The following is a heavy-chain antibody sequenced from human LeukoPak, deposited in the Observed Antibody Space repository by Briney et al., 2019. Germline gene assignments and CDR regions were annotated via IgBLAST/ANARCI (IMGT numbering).Heavy chain of an antibody. D-gene: IGHD6-13*01. J-gene: IGHJ5*02. CDR2: ISSSGSTI. V-gene: IGHV3-11*04. Sequence: PGGSLTLSCAASGFTFSDCYMSWIRQAPGKGLEWVSYISSSGSTIYYADSVKGRFTISRDNAKNSLYLQMNSLRAEDTAVYYCARDWVRTPPGIAAASPFDPWGQGTLVTVSS. CDR3: ARDWVRTPPGIAAASPFDP. CDR1: GFTFSDCY.